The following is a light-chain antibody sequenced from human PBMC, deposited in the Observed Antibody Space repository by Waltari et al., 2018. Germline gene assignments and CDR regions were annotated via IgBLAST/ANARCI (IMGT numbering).Light chain of an antibody. Sequence: DIVLTQSPGTLSLSPGERATLSCRASQSVDNKYLAWFQQSPGQAPRLLIYSTATRAPGIPDRFSGSGSGTDFTLTIRRLEPEDFGVYYCQQYGTSPRAFGQGTKV. CDR2: STA. J-gene: IGKJ1*01. CDR1: QSVDNKY. CDR3: QQYGTSPRA. V-gene: IGKV3-20*01.